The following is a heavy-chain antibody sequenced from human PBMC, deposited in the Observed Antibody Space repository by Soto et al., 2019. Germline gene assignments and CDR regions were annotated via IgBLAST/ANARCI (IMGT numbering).Heavy chain of an antibody. J-gene: IGHJ4*02. D-gene: IGHD6-6*01. V-gene: IGHV4-31*03. CDR1: GGSISSGGYY. CDR3: ARLKRIAARPDY. CDR2: IYYSGST. Sequence: SETLSLTCTVSGGSISSGGYYWSWIRQHPGKGLEWIGYIYYSGSTYYNPSLKSRVTISVDTSKNQFSLKLSSVTAADTAVYYCARLKRIAARPDYWGQGTLVTVSS.